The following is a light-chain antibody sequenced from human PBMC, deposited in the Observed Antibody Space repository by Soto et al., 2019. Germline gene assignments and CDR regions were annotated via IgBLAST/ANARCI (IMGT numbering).Light chain of an antibody. V-gene: IGKV3-20*01. CDR1: QSVSSSY. J-gene: IGKJ1*01. Sequence: EIVLTQSPGTLSLSPGERATLSCRASQSVSSSYLAWYQRKPGLAPRLLIYGASSRAPGIPDRFSGSGSGTDFTLTISRLEPEDFAVYYCQQYGSSPWTFGQGTKVEIK. CDR2: GAS. CDR3: QQYGSSPWT.